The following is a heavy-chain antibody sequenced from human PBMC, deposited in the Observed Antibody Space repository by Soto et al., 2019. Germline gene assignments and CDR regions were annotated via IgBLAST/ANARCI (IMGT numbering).Heavy chain of an antibody. CDR3: ARSRNFWSGYYAYYYYGMDV. V-gene: IGHV1-18*01. CDR1: GYTFTNYD. CDR2: ISAYNGNT. D-gene: IGHD3-3*01. J-gene: IGHJ6*02. Sequence: ASVKVSCKASGYTFTNYDITWVRQAPGQGLEWMGLISAYNGNTNYAQKLQGRVTMTTDTSTSTAYMELRSLRSDDTAVYYCARSRNFWSGYYAYYYYGMDVWGQGTTVTVSS.